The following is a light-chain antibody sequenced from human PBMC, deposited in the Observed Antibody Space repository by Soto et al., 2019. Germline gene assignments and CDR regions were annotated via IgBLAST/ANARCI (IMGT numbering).Light chain of an antibody. CDR2: GPS. CDR1: QSVRDN. J-gene: IGKJ1*01. V-gene: IGKV3-20*01. CDR3: QQYGSSSWT. Sequence: EILLTRSPATLAVSPGEGATLSCRASQSVRDNLAWYQQKPGQAPRLLVYGPSSRATGIPDRFSGSGSGTDFTPTISRLEPEDFAVYYCQQYGSSSWTFGQGTKVDIK.